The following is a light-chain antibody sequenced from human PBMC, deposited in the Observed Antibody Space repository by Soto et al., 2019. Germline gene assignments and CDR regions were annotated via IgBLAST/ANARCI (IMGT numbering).Light chain of an antibody. CDR2: GAS. V-gene: IGKV3-15*01. Sequence: EIVLTQSPGTLSLSPGERATLSCRASQSLTNNYFAWYQQKPGRALRLLIDGASTRATGIPARFSGSGSGTEFTLTINSLQSEDFAVYYCQQYNNWPTFGQGTRLEIK. J-gene: IGKJ5*01. CDR1: QSLTNN. CDR3: QQYNNWPT.